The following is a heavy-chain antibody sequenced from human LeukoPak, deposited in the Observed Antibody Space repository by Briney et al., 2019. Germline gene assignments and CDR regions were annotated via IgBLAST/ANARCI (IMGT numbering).Heavy chain of an antibody. D-gene: IGHD3-10*01. Sequence: SETLSLTCTVSGGSISSYYWNWIRQPPGKGLEWIGEINHSGSTNYNPSLKSRVTISVDTSKNQFSLKLSSVTAADTAVYYCARDRDYGSPDYWGQGTLVTVSS. J-gene: IGHJ4*02. CDR3: ARDRDYGSPDY. CDR2: INHSGST. CDR1: GGSISSYY. V-gene: IGHV4-34*01.